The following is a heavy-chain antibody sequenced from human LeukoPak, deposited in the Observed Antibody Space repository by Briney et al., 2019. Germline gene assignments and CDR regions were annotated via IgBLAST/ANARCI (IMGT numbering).Heavy chain of an antibody. CDR1: GYSFTSYW. J-gene: IGHJ4*02. D-gene: IGHD3-10*01. V-gene: IGHV1-69*02. CDR2: IIPILGIA. CDR3: ALRGGLYY. Sequence: KISCKGSGYSFTSYWIGWVRQAPGQGLEWMGRIIPILGIANYAQKFQGRVTITADKSTSTAYMELSSLRSEDTAVYYCALRGGLYYWGQGTLVTVSS.